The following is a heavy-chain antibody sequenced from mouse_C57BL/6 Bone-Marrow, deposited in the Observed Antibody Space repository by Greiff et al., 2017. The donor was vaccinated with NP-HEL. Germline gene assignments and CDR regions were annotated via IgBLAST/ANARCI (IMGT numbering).Heavy chain of an antibody. J-gene: IGHJ3*01. CDR1: GYTFTDYY. CDR3: ARPAIYYGNSAWFAY. Sequence: LQESGPELVKPGSSVKISCKASGYTFTDYYINWVKQRPGQGLEWIGWIYPGSGNTKYNEKFKGKATLTVDTSSSTAYMQLSSLTSEDSAVYFCARPAIYYGNSAWFAYWGQGTLVTVSA. D-gene: IGHD2-1*01. CDR2: IYPGSGNT. V-gene: IGHV1-84*01.